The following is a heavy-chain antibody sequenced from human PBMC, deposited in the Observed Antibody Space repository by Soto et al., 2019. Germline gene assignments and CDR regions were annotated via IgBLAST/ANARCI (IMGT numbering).Heavy chain of an antibody. CDR2: ISGYNGDT. Sequence: APVELSCTASGDSFTSNTIIWVQPETRQGLEWMGWISGYNGDTHYAQKFQGRVTMTTDTSTSTAYMELRSLRSDDTAMYYCARENVLSYVDTAMVDYFDFWGQGTLV. CDR3: ARENVLSYVDTAMVDYFDF. V-gene: IGHV1-18*01. J-gene: IGHJ4*02. CDR1: GDSFTSNT. D-gene: IGHD5-18*01.